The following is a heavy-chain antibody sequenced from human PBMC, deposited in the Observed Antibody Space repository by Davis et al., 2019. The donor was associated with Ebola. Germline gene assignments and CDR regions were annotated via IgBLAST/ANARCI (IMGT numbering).Heavy chain of an antibody. D-gene: IGHD3-3*01. Sequence: GESLKISCAASGFTFSSYDMHWVRQATGKGLEWVSAIGTAGDTYYPGSVKGRFTISRENAKNSLYLQMNSLRAADTAVYYCARGGFWSGYGRWGQGTLVTVSS. CDR3: ARGGFWSGYGR. V-gene: IGHV3-13*01. J-gene: IGHJ4*02. CDR2: IGTAGDT. CDR1: GFTFSSYD.